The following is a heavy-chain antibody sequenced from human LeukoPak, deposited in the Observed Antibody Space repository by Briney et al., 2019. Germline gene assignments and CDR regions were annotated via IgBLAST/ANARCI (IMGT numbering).Heavy chain of an antibody. CDR3: ATNVDTATEAYYGMDV. J-gene: IGHJ6*02. Sequence: GGSLRLSCAASGFTFSSYSMNWVRQAPGKGLEWVSYISSSSSTIYYADSVKGRFTISRDNAKNSLYLQMNSLRAEDTAVYYCATNVDTATEAYYGMDVWGQGTTVTVSS. V-gene: IGHV3-48*04. D-gene: IGHD5-18*01. CDR1: GFTFSSYS. CDR2: ISSSSSTI.